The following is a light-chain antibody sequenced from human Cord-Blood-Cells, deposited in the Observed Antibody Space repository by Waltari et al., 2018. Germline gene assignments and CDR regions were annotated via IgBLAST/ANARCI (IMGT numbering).Light chain of an antibody. CDR3: QQRSNWPLFT. Sequence: EIVLTQSPATLSLSPGERATLSCRASQSVSSYLAWYQQKPGQAPRLLIYDASNRATRIPARFSGSGSRTDFTLTISSLEPEDFAVYYCQQRSNWPLFTFGPGTKVDIK. CDR1: QSVSSY. CDR2: DAS. V-gene: IGKV3-11*01. J-gene: IGKJ3*01.